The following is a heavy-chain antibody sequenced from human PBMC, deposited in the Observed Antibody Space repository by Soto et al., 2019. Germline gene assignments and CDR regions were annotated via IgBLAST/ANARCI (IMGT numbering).Heavy chain of an antibody. D-gene: IGHD3-10*01. CDR1: GGSISSGGYY. J-gene: IGHJ4*02. V-gene: IGHV4-31*03. CDR3: ASIVSSAHGEFSD. Sequence: QVQLQESGPGLVKPSQTLSLTCNVSGGSISSGGYYWSWIRQHPGKGLEWIGYIYYSGSTYYNPSLKRRVTISVDTSKNQFSLKLSSVTAADTAVYYCASIVSSAHGEFSDWGQGTLVTVSS. CDR2: IYYSGST.